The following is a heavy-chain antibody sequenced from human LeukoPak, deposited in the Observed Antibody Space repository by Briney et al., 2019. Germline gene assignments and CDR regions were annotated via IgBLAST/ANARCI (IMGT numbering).Heavy chain of an antibody. D-gene: IGHD3-10*01. J-gene: IGHJ4*02. V-gene: IGHV3-33*01. CDR1: GFTFSSYG. Sequence: GGSLRLSCAASGFTFSSYGMHWVRQAPGKGLEWVALIWYDGSDKYYADSVKGRFTISRDNSKNTLFLQMNSLGAEDTAVYYCAASSGSYIWGQGTLVTVSS. CDR3: AASSGSYI. CDR2: IWYDGSDK.